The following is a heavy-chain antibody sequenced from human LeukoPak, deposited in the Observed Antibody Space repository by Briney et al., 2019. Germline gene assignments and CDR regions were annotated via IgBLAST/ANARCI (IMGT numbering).Heavy chain of an antibody. J-gene: IGHJ4*02. CDR1: GYTFTDYY. V-gene: IGHV1-2*02. D-gene: IGHD3-16*01. Sequence: ASVKVSCKASGYTFTDYYIHWVRQAPGQGLEWMGWVFPKNGGTKYAQSFQGGVSMTSDTSISTAYLELTRLTSDDTALYTCATIEGGKGTDWGQGTLVTVSS. CDR2: VFPKNGGT. CDR3: ATIEGGKGTD.